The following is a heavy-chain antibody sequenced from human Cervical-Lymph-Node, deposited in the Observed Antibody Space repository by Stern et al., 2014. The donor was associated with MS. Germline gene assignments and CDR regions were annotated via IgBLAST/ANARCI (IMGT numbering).Heavy chain of an antibody. CDR1: GFTFSHYS. D-gene: IGHD4-17*01. CDR2: ISNNSTHT. J-gene: IGHJ4*02. CDR3: ARARVGDYARSPHLDS. Sequence: VQLVESGGGLVTPGESLRLSCDASGFTFSHYSINWVRQAPGKGLEWHSSISNNSTHTYYADSVEGRFTIARDSAKDSVSLHMVSLRAEDTAVYYCARARVGDYARSPHLDSWGQGTLVTVSS. V-gene: IGHV3-21*01.